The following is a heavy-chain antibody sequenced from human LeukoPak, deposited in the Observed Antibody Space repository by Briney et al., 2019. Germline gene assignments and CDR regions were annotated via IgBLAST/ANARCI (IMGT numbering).Heavy chain of an antibody. CDR1: GFTVSSNY. CDR2: IYSGGST. D-gene: IGHD3-16*01. V-gene: IGHV3-53*05. Sequence: GGSLRLSCAASGFTVSSNYMSWVRQAPGKGLEWVSVIYSGGSTYYADSGKGRFTISRDIPKNTLYLQMNSLRPEDTALYYCARVRSRYIWGTPQWPFDMWGQGTMVTV. CDR3: ARVRSRYIWGTPQWPFDM. J-gene: IGHJ3*02.